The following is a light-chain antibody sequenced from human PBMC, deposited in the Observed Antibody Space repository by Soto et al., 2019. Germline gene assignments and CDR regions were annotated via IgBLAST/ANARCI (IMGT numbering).Light chain of an antibody. CDR2: DVS. Sequence: QSVLTQPASVSGSPGQSITISCTGTSSDVGGYNYVSWCQQHPGKAPKLMIYDVSNRPSGVSNRFSGSKSGNTASLTISGLQAEDEADYYCSSYTSSSTGVVFGGGTKVTVL. J-gene: IGLJ2*01. CDR3: SSYTSSSTGVV. CDR1: SSDVGGYNY. V-gene: IGLV2-14*01.